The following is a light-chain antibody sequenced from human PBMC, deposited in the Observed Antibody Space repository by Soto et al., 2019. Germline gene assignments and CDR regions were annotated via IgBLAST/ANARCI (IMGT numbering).Light chain of an antibody. J-gene: IGKJ1*01. V-gene: IGKV1-27*01. CDR1: QGISTY. CDR3: QNYTGAPWT. CDR2: AAS. Sequence: DIQMTQSPSSLSASVGDRVTITCRASQGISTYLVWYQQKPGTVPKLLIFAASTLQSGVPSRFSGSGPGTDFTLTISSLQPEDVATYYCQNYTGAPWTFGQGTKVEIK.